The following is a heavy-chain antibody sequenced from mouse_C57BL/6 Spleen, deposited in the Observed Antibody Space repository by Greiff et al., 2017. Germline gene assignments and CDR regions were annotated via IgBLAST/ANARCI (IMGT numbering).Heavy chain of an antibody. CDR1: GYTFTDYN. J-gene: IGHJ1*03. CDR3: ARRMVTTDFDV. V-gene: IGHV1-18*01. Sequence: VQLQQSGPELVKPGASVKIPCKASGYTFTDYNMDWVKQSHGKSLEWIGDINPNNGGTIYNQKFKGKATLTVDKSSSTAYMELRSLTSEDTAVYYCARRMVTTDFDVWGTGTTVTVSS. CDR2: INPNNGGT. D-gene: IGHD2-2*01.